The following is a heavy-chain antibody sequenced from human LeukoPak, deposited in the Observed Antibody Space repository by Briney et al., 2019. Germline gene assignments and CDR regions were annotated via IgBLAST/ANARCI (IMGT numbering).Heavy chain of an antibody. CDR1: GFTFGSYD. J-gene: IGHJ3*02. Sequence: GGSLKLSCAASGFTFGSYDMSWVRQAPGRGLEYVSAISGIGANTHYADSVQGRFTISRDNSKNTLYLQMNSLRAEDTAVYYCAKGGLNDAFDIWGQGTMVTVSS. CDR3: AKGGLNDAFDI. CDR2: ISGIGANT. V-gene: IGHV3-23*01.